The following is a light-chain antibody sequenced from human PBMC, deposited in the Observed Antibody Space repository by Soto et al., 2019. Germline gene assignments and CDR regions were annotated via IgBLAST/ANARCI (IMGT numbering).Light chain of an antibody. Sequence: QSVLPQPPSVSGAPGQRVTISCTGSSSNIGAGYDVHWYQQLPGTAPKLLIYGNSNRPSGVPDQFSGSKSGTSASLAITGLQAEDEADYYCQSYDSSLSVVFGGGTKLTV. CDR1: SSNIGAGYD. CDR2: GNS. J-gene: IGLJ2*01. CDR3: QSYDSSLSVV. V-gene: IGLV1-40*01.